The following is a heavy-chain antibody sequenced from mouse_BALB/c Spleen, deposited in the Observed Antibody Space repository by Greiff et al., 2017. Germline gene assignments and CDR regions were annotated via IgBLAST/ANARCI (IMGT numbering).Heavy chain of an antibody. J-gene: IGHJ4*01. CDR3: ARDRGTGYAMDY. V-gene: IGHV5-4*02. Sequence: VQLKESGGGLVKPGGSLKLSCAASGFTFSDYYMYWVRQTPEKRLEWVATISDGGSYTYYPDSVKGRFTISRDNAKNNLYLQMSSLKSEDTAMYYCARDRGTGYAMDYWGQGTSVTVSS. D-gene: IGHD2-14*01. CDR2: ISDGGSYT. CDR1: GFTFSDYY.